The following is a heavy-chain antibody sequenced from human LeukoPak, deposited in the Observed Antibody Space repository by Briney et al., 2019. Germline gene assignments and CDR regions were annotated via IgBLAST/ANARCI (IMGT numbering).Heavy chain of an antibody. CDR1: GGSISSYY. CDR3: ARRLSMREDAFDI. Sequence: SETLSLTCTVSGGSISSYYWSWIRQPPGKGLEWIGYIYTSGSTNYNPSLKSRVTISVDTSKNQFSLKLSSVTAADTAVYYCARRLSMREDAFDIWGQGTMVTVSS. J-gene: IGHJ3*02. D-gene: IGHD2-8*01. CDR2: IYTSGST. V-gene: IGHV4-4*09.